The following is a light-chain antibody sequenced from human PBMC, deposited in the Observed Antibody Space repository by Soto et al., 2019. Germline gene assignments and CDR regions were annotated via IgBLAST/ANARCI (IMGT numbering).Light chain of an antibody. V-gene: IGLV2-8*01. J-gene: IGLJ3*02. CDR2: EVN. CDR1: SRDVGAYNY. Sequence: QSALTQPPSASGSPGQSVTISCTGTSRDVGAYNYVSWYQQHPGKAPKLMIYEVNKRPSGVPDRFSGSKSGNTASLTVPGLQAEDEADYYCSAYAGSTGVFGGGTKLTVL. CDR3: SAYAGSTGV.